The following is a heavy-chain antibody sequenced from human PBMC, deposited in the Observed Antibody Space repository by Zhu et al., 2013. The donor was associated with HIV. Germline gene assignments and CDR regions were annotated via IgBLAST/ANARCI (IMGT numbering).Heavy chain of an antibody. CDR1: GGSFSGYY. D-gene: IGHD1-26*01. Sequence: QVQLQQWGAGLLKPSETLSLTCAVYGGSFSGYYWSWIRQPPGKGLEWIGEINHSGSTNYNPSLKSRVTISVDTSKNQFSLKLSSVTAADTAVYYCARDEATSWFDPWGQGPWSTVSS. J-gene: IGHJ5*02. CDR2: INHSGST. CDR3: ARDEATSWFDP. V-gene: IGHV4-34*01.